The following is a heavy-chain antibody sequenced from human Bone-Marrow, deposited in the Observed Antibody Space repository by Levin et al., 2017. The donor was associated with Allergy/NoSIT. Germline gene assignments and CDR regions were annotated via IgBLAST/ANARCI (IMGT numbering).Heavy chain of an antibody. Sequence: GGSLRLSCAASGFTFDDYAMHWVRQAPGKGLEWVSGISWNSGSIGYADSVKGRFTISRDNAKNSLYLQMNSLRAEDTALYYCAKARKIPSVDTAMVFDYWGQGTLVTVSS. V-gene: IGHV3-9*01. D-gene: IGHD5-18*01. CDR1: GFTFDDYA. CDR2: ISWNSGSI. CDR3: AKARKIPSVDTAMVFDY. J-gene: IGHJ4*02.